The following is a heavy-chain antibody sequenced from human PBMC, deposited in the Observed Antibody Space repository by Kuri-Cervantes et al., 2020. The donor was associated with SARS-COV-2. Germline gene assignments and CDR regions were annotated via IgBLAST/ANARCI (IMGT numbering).Heavy chain of an antibody. CDR2: ISYDGSNK. V-gene: IGHV3-30*03. Sequence: GESLKISCAASGFTFSSYGMHWVRQAPGKGLEWVAVISYDGSNKYYADSVKGRFTFSRDNSKNTLYLQMNSLRAEDTAVYYCAGGVATLLGFDYWGQGTLVTVSS. D-gene: IGHD1-26*01. CDR3: AGGVATLLGFDY. CDR1: GFTFSSYG. J-gene: IGHJ4*02.